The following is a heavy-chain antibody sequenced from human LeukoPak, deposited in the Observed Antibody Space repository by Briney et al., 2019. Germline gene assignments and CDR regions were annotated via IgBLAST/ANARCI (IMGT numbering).Heavy chain of an antibody. CDR3: AVDYDSSGYHFDY. V-gene: IGHV4-59*08. D-gene: IGHD3-22*01. Sequence: PSETLSLTCTVSGGSISSYYWSWIRQPPGKGLEWIGYIYYSGSTNYNPSLKSRVTISVDTSKNQFSLKLSSVTAADTAVYYCAVDYDSSGYHFDYWGQGTLVTVSS. J-gene: IGHJ4*02. CDR1: GGSISSYY. CDR2: IYYSGST.